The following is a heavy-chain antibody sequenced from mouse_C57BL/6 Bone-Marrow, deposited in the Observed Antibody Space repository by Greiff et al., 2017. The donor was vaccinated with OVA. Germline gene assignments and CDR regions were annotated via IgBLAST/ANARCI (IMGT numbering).Heavy chain of an antibody. V-gene: IGHV1-64*01. CDR1: GYTFTSYW. Sequence: VQLQQPGAELVKPGASVKLSCKASGYTFTSYWMHWVKQRPGQGLEWIGMINPNSGSTNYNEKFKSKATLTVDKSSSTAYMQLSSLTSEDSAVYYGASMGIYYGYDGGYWGQGTTLTVSA. CDR2: INPNSGST. CDR3: ASMGIYYGYDGGY. D-gene: IGHD2-2*01. J-gene: IGHJ2*01.